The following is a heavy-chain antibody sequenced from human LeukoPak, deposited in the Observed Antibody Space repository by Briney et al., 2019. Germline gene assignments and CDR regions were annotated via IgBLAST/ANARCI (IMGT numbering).Heavy chain of an antibody. CDR2: VSYDGSNT. Sequence: GGSLRLSCAASGFTFSNFGMHWVRQTPGKGLECVAVVSYDGSNTYYADSVKGRFTISRDNSKSTLSLQMSSLGVEDTAVYYCAKERCSGSACYIFDSWGQGTLVVVSA. CDR1: GFTFSNFG. D-gene: IGHD2-15*01. J-gene: IGHJ4*02. V-gene: IGHV3-30*18. CDR3: AKERCSGSACYIFDS.